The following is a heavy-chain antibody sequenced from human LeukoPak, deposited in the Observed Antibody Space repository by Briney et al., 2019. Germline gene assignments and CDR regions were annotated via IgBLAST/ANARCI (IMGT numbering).Heavy chain of an antibody. J-gene: IGHJ5*02. D-gene: IGHD2-2*01. Sequence: ASVKVSCKASGYTFTSYDINWVRQATGQGLERMGWMNPNSGNTGYAQKFQGRVTITRNTSISTAYMELSSLRSEDTAVYYCARARRCVSTSCYSYNWFDPWGQGTLVTVSS. CDR2: MNPNSGNT. CDR3: ARARRCVSTSCYSYNWFDP. CDR1: GYTFTSYD. V-gene: IGHV1-8*03.